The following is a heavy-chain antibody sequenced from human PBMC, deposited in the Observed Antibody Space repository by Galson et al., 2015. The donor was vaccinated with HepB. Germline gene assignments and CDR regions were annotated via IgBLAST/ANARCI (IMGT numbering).Heavy chain of an antibody. J-gene: IGHJ4*02. D-gene: IGHD1-14*01. Sequence: QSGAEMKKPGESLKISCKGSGFTFTSHYIAWVRQMPGKGLEWMGIIYAGDSDTRYSPSFQGQVTISADKSISIAYLQWSSLKASDTAMYYCARRNDTTGFDYWGQGTLVTVSS. CDR3: ARRNDTTGFDY. CDR2: IYAGDSDT. V-gene: IGHV5-51*01. CDR1: GFTFTSHY.